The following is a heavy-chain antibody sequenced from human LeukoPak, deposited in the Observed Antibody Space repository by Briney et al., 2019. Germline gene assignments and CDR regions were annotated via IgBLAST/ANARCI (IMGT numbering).Heavy chain of an antibody. V-gene: IGHV1-18*04. CDR2: ISAYNGNT. CDR1: GCTFTSYG. J-gene: IGHJ4*02. D-gene: IGHD3-9*01. Sequence: ASVKVSCKASGCTFTSYGISWVRQAPGQGLEWMGWISAYNGNTNYAQKLQGRVTMTTDTSTSTAYMELRSLRSDDTAVYYCATEQYDILTGWSSDYWGQGTLVTVSS. CDR3: ATEQYDILTGWSSDY.